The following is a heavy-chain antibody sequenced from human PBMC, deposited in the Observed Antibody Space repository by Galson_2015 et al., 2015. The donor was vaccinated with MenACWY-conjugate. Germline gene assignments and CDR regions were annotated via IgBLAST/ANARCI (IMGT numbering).Heavy chain of an antibody. CDR3: ARDSGWLLYYYYGMDV. V-gene: IGHV6-1*01. Sequence: CAISGDSVSSNSAAWNWIRQSPSRGLEWLGRTYYRSKWYNDYAVSVKSRITINPDTSKNQFSLQLNSVTPEDTAAYYCARDSGWLLYYYYGMDVWGQGTTVTVSS. CDR1: GDSVSSNSAA. D-gene: IGHD5-12*01. CDR2: TYYRSKWYN. J-gene: IGHJ6*02.